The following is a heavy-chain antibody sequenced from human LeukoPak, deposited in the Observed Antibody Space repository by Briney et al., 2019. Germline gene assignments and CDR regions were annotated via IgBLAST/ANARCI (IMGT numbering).Heavy chain of an antibody. J-gene: IGHJ5*02. D-gene: IGHD3-16*01. Sequence: SETLSLTCTVSGGSISSGGYYWSWICQHPGKGLEWIGYIYYSGSTYYNPSLKSRVTISVDTSKNQFSLKLSSVTAADTAVYYCASSDGGGFDPWGQGTLVTVSS. V-gene: IGHV4-31*03. CDR3: ASSDGGGFDP. CDR2: IYYSGST. CDR1: GGSISSGGYY.